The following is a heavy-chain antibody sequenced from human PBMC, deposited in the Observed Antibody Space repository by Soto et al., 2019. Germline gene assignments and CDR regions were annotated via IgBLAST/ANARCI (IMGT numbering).Heavy chain of an antibody. CDR1: GGSISTYY. D-gene: IGHD2-15*01. CDR2: TSYSGST. Sequence: QVQLQESGPGLVKPSETLSVTCTVSGGSISTYYWSWIRQSPGKGLEWIGYTSYSGSTNYNPSLKRRVTTTAATSKNRFTLKLGSLTEADTAVYYCAESDCRSGSCALVDLWGRGNLVIVSS. V-gene: IGHV4-59*01. J-gene: IGHJ2*01. CDR3: AESDCRSGSCALVDL.